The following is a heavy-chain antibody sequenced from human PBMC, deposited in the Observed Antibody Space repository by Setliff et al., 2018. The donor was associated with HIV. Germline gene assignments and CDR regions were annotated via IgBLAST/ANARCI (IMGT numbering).Heavy chain of an antibody. V-gene: IGHV4-38-2*02. CDR2: IYHSGNT. CDR1: GYSISSDYW. Sequence: KPSETLSLTCVVSGYSISSDYWWGWIRQPPGKGLEWIGSIYHSGNTYYNPSLKSRVIISVDMSKNQFSLKLSSVTAADTAVYYCARDDYDILTGYSGVDYWGQGTLVTVSS. CDR3: ARDDYDILTGYSGVDY. J-gene: IGHJ4*02. D-gene: IGHD3-9*01.